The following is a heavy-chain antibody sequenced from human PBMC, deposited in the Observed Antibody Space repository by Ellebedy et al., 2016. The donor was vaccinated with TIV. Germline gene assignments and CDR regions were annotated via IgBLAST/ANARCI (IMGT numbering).Heavy chain of an antibody. CDR3: AKSSAGYFEVDYYYYGMDV. Sequence: GESLKISCAASGLTFGANAIHSVRQPPGKGLEWVSLVSRDGSSTYYADSVKGRFTISRDNIKNSLYLQMNSLRTEDTALYYCAKSSAGYFEVDYYYYGMDVWGQGTTVTVSS. D-gene: IGHD3-9*01. CDR2: VSRDGSST. J-gene: IGHJ6*02. V-gene: IGHV3-43*02. CDR1: GLTFGANA.